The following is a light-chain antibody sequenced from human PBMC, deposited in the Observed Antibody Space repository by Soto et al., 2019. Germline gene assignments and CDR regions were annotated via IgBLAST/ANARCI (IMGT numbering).Light chain of an antibody. J-gene: IGKJ5*01. CDR2: GAS. CDR1: ESVSSN. CDR3: QQYNSWPPIT. Sequence: IVMPQSPATLSVSPGERATLSCRASESVSSNLARYQQRPGQAPRLVIYGASTRATGIPARFSGGGSGTEFTLTISSLQSEDFAVYYCQQYNSWPPITFGQGTRLEIK. V-gene: IGKV3-15*01.